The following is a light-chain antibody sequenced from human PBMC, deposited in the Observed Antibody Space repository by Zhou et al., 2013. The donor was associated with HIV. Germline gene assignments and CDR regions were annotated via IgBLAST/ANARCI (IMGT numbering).Light chain of an antibody. J-gene: IGLJ2*01. CDR3: GSYAGSSIWI. Sequence: QSALTQPPSASGSPGQSVTISCTGTSSDVGGYNYVSWYQQHPGKAPKLILYEVSKRPSGVPDRFPGSKSGNTASLTVSGLQAEDESDYYYGSYAGSSIWIFGGGTKLTVL. CDR2: EVS. V-gene: IGLV2-8*01. CDR1: SSDVGGYNY.